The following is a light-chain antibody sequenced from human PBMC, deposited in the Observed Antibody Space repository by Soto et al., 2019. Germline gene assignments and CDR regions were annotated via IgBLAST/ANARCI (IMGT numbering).Light chain of an antibody. J-gene: IGKJ1*01. CDR3: QQSYSTPPT. CDR2: AAS. Sequence: DSQMSQSPSSLSASVGDRVTITCRASQSISSYLNWYQQKPGKAPKLVIHAASSLQSGVPSRFSGSGSGTDFTLTISSLQPEDFATYYCQQSYSTPPTFGQGTKVDI. CDR1: QSISSY. V-gene: IGKV1-39*01.